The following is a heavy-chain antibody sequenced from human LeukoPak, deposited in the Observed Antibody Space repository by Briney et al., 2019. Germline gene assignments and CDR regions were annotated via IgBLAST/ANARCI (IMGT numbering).Heavy chain of an antibody. CDR1: GVSVSSGSYY. CDR3: ARSPNYYYYGMDV. Sequence: SETLSLTCTVSGVSVSSGSYYWSWVRQPPGKGLEWIGYIYYSGSTNYNPSLKSQVTISVDTSKNQFSLKLSSVTAADTAVYYCARSPNYYYYGMDVWGKGTTVTVSS. CDR2: IYYSGST. J-gene: IGHJ6*04. V-gene: IGHV4-61*01.